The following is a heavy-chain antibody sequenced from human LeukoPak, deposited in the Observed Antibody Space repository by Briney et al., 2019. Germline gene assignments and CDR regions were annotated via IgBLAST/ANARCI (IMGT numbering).Heavy chain of an antibody. CDR2: IGHPGSPA. J-gene: IGHJ3*01. V-gene: IGHV3-48*01. CDR3: ARDQRPYCGGECYCAIDL. D-gene: IGHD2-21*01. Sequence: PGGSLRLSCEASGFTFSSHSMTWFRQAPGKTLEWISYIGHPGSPAHYADSVRGRFTISRDNAKNSLYLQMNSLTVEDTAVYYCARDQRPYCGGECYCAIDLWGRGTLVTVSS. CDR1: GFTFSSHS.